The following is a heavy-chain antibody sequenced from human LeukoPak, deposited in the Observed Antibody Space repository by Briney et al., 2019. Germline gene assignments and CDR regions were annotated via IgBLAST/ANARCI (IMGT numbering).Heavy chain of an antibody. Sequence: PGGSLRLSCAASGFTFSSYSLNWVRQAPGKGLEWVSSISISSNYIYYADSVKGRITISRDNAKNSLYLQMNSLRAEDTAVYYCAALLGGPHPGYWGQGTLVTVSS. D-gene: IGHD7-27*01. J-gene: IGHJ4*02. V-gene: IGHV3-21*01. CDR1: GFTFSSYS. CDR2: ISISSNYI. CDR3: AALLGGPHPGY.